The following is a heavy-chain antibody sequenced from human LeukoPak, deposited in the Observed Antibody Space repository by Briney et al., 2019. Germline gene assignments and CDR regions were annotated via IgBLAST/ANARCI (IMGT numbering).Heavy chain of an antibody. J-gene: IGHJ5*02. CDR2: IKQDGSEK. Sequence: TGGSLRLSCAASGFTFSNYWMSWVRQAPGKGLEWVANIKQDGSEKYYVNSVKGRFTISRDNAKNSLYLQMNSLRAEDTAIYYCVRDNPRCCGVVPANIDDLWGQGTLVTVSS. CDR3: VRDNPRCCGVVPANIDDL. D-gene: IGHD2-21*02. V-gene: IGHV3-7*01. CDR1: GFTFSNYW.